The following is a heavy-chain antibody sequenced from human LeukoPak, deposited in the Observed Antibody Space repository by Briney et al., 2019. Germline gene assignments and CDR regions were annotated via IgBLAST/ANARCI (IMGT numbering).Heavy chain of an antibody. D-gene: IGHD3-22*01. V-gene: IGHV3-23*01. CDR2: ISGSGGST. CDR3: AKELNYYDSSGYFDY. Sequence: PGGSLRLSCAASGFTFSSYAMSWVRQAPGKGLEWVSAISGSGGSTYYADSVKGRFTISRDNSKNSLYLQMNSLRAEDTALYYCAKELNYYDSSGYFDYWGQGTLVTVSS. CDR1: GFTFSSYA. J-gene: IGHJ4*02.